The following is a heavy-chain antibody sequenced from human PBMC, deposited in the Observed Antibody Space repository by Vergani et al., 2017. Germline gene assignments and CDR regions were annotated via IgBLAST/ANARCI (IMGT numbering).Heavy chain of an antibody. CDR3: ARVPDFWSGYYTTEYYYYYGMDV. Sequence: QVQLVQSGAEVKKPGSSVKVSCKASGGTFSSYAISWVRQAPGQGLEWMGGIIPIFGTANYAQKFHGRVTITADESTSTAYMELSSLRSEDTAVYYCARVPDFWSGYYTTEYYYYYGMDVWGQGTTVTVSS. CDR1: GGTFSSYA. J-gene: IGHJ6*02. CDR2: IIPIFGTA. V-gene: IGHV1-69*01. D-gene: IGHD3-3*01.